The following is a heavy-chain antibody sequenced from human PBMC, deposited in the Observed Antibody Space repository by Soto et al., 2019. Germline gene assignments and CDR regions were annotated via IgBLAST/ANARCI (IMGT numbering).Heavy chain of an antibody. V-gene: IGHV3-74*01. D-gene: IGHD5-18*01. CDR3: ARGGYGQTVDHYYYGMDV. Sequence: PGGSLRLSCAASGFTFSTYWMHWVRQTPGKGLVWVSHIDSDGSMTTCADSVKGRFTISRDNAKNTLYLQMNSLRAEDTAVYYCARGGYGQTVDHYYYGMDVWGQGTTVTVSS. CDR2: IDSDGSMT. J-gene: IGHJ6*02. CDR1: GFTFSTYW.